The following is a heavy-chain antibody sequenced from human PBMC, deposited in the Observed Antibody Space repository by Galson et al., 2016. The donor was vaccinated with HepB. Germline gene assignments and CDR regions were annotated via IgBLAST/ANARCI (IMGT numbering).Heavy chain of an antibody. J-gene: IGHJ1*01. CDR1: GFFFSSYS. Sequence: SLRLSRAASGFFFSSYSMNWVRQAPGKGLEWVSSISSSSGYIYYADSVKGRFTISRDNAKNSLYLQMHSLRVEDTAVYYCARQGSPTTREYFQHWGQGTLVTVSS. D-gene: IGHD2-2*01. CDR2: ISSSSGYI. CDR3: ARQGSPTTREYFQH. V-gene: IGHV3-21*01.